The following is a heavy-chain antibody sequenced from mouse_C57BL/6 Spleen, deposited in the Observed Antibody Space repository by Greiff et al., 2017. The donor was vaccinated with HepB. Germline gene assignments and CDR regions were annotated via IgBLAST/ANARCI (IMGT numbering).Heavy chain of an antibody. CDR1: GYAFSSSW. J-gene: IGHJ3*01. D-gene: IGHD1-1*01. Sequence: VKLMESGPELVKPGASVKISCKASGYAFSSSWMNWVKQRPGKGLEWIGRIYPGDGDTNYNGKFKGKATLTADKSSSTAYMQLSSLTSEDSAVYFCARELYYYGSSSWFAYWGQGTLVTVSA. V-gene: IGHV1-82*01. CDR3: ARELYYYGSSSWFAY. CDR2: IYPGDGDT.